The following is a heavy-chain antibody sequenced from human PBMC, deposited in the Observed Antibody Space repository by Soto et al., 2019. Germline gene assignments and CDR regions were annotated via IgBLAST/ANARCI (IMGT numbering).Heavy chain of an antibody. V-gene: IGHV1-69*01. D-gene: IGHD2-2*01. CDR1: GGTFSSYA. Sequence: QVQLVQSGAEVKKPGSSVKVSCKASGGTFSSYAISWVRQAPGQGLEWMGGIIPIFGTANYAQKLQGRVMITGDESTSTAYMELSSVRSEDTAVYYCARVWIFGCCSTSCQIYGMGVWCQGTTVRVSS. J-gene: IGHJ6*02. CDR2: IIPIFGTA. CDR3: ARVWIFGCCSTSCQIYGMGV.